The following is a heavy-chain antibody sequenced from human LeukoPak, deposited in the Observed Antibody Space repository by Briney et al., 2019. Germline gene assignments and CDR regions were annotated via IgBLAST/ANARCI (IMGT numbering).Heavy chain of an antibody. CDR3: AKDPQTYSSGSL. Sequence: GGSLRLXCAASGFTFSSYAMSWVRLAPGKGLESVSAISGSGGSTYYADSVKGRFTISRDNSKNTLYLQMNSLRAEDTAVYYCAKDPQTYSSGSLGGQGTLVTVSS. V-gene: IGHV3-23*01. CDR2: ISGSGGST. D-gene: IGHD6-19*01. CDR1: GFTFSSYA. J-gene: IGHJ4*02.